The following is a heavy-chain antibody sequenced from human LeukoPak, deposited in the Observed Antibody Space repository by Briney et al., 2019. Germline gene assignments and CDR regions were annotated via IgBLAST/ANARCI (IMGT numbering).Heavy chain of an antibody. Sequence: GASVKVSCKASGYPFTRYYIHWVRQAPGQGLEWMGGIIPIFGTANYAQKFQGRVTITADESTSTAYMELSSLRSEDTAVYYCARDEVVHCSGGSCYSGHNWFDPWGQGTLVTVSS. CDR2: IIPIFGTA. CDR1: GYPFTRYY. D-gene: IGHD2-15*01. J-gene: IGHJ5*02. CDR3: ARDEVVHCSGGSCYSGHNWFDP. V-gene: IGHV1-69*13.